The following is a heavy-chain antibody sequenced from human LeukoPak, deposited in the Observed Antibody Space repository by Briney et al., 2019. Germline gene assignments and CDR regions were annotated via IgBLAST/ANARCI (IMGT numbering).Heavy chain of an antibody. Sequence: ASVKVPCKASGYTFTTYDINWVRQATGQGLEWMGWKNPNNGNTRYPQKFQDRVTMTRNTSISTAYMELSSLRSEDTAVYYCARTYPLRLSGAGGYDYWGQGTLVTVSS. CDR1: GYTFTTYD. J-gene: IGHJ4*02. CDR2: KNPNNGNT. D-gene: IGHD2-15*01. V-gene: IGHV1-8*01. CDR3: ARTYPLRLSGAGGYDY.